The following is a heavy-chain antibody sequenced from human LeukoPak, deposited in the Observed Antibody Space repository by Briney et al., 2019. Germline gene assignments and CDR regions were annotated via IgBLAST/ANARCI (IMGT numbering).Heavy chain of an antibody. CDR3: AKKVGKYDAFDI. J-gene: IGHJ3*02. D-gene: IGHD3-16*01. V-gene: IGHV3-9*01. CDR1: GFTFDDYA. CDR2: ISWNSGSI. Sequence: GGSLRLSCAASGFTFDDYAMHWVRQAPGTGLEWVSGISWNSGSIGYADSVKGRFTISRDNAKNSLYLQMNSLRAEDTALYYCAKKVGKYDAFDIWGQGTMVTVSS.